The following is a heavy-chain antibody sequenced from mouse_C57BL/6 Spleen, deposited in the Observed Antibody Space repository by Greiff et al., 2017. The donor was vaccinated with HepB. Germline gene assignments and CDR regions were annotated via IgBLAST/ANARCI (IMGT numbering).Heavy chain of an antibody. CDR1: GYSFTDYN. V-gene: IGHV1-39*01. CDR3: ASSTMVTEAWFAY. J-gene: IGHJ3*01. D-gene: IGHD2-2*01. Sequence: EVQLQQSGPELVKPGASVKISCKASGYSFTDYNMNWVKQSNGKSLEWIGVVNPNYGTTSYNQKFKGKATLTVDQSSSTAYMQLNSLTSEDSAVYYCASSTMVTEAWFAYWGQGTLVTVSA. CDR2: VNPNYGTT.